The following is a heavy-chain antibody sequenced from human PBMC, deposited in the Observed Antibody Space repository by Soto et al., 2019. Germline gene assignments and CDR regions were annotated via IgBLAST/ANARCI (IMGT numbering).Heavy chain of an antibody. V-gene: IGHV4-4*02. D-gene: IGHD3-10*01. Sequence: GTLLLSYRDSVGSISSRDRGGRLRQPPGKGLEWIGEIYHSGSTNYNPSLKSRVTISVDKSKNQFSLKLSSVTAADTAVYYCASKFGVLLADAFDIWGQGPMVTVS. J-gene: IGHJ3*02. CDR1: VGSISSRDR. CDR2: IYHSGST. CDR3: ASKFGVLLADAFDI.